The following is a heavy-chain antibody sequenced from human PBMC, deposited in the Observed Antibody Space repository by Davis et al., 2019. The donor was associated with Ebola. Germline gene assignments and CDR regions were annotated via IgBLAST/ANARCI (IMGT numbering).Heavy chain of an antibody. CDR2: IKQDGSEK. D-gene: IGHD3-3*01. CDR3: ARDRQYYDFWSGYSDY. V-gene: IGHV3-7*01. Sequence: PGGSLRLSCTVSGGSISSYYWSWIRQPPGKGLEWVANIKQDGSEKYYVDSVKGRFTIPRDNAKNSLYLQMNSLRAEDTAVYYCARDRQYYDFWSGYSDYWGQGTLVTVSS. J-gene: IGHJ4*02. CDR1: GGSISSYY.